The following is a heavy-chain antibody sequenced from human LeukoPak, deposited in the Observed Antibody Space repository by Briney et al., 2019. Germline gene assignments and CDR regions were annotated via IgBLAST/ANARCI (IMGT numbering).Heavy chain of an antibody. CDR2: VFYSGST. V-gene: IGHV4-39*07. CDR1: GGSVSSDTYY. D-gene: IGHD3-10*01. J-gene: IGHJ4*02. CDR3: AREIHYYGSGSYDY. Sequence: SETLSLTCTVSGGSVSSDTYYWGWIRQPPGKGLEWVANVFYSGSTYPSPSLKSRITISVDTSKNQFSLKVSSVTTADTAVYYCAREIHYYGSGSYDYWGQGTLVTVSS.